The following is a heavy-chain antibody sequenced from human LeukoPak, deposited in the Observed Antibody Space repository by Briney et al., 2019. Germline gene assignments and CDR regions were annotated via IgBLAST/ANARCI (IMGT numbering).Heavy chain of an antibody. CDR1: GFTFSNYG. CDR2: VSYDGTKK. V-gene: IGHV3-30-3*01. Sequence: SGGSLRLSCAASGFTFSNYGMQWVRQAPGKGLEWVAVVSYDGTKKYYADSVKGRFTISRDNSKNVVSVQMHGLRAEDTAVYYCARDGTALNIVEYYFDYWGQGTLVTVSS. J-gene: IGHJ4*02. CDR3: ARDGTALNIVEYYFDY. D-gene: IGHD5-12*01.